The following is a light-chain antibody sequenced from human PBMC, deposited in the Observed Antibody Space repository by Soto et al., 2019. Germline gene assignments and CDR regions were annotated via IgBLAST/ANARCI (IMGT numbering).Light chain of an antibody. CDR1: SRDVGGYKY. J-gene: IGLJ1*01. Sequence: QSVLTQPASVSGSPGQSITISCTGTSRDVGGYKYVSWYQQHPGKAPKLMIFEVSNRPSGVSNRFSGSKSGNTASLTISGLQAEDEADYYRFSHTITSGLVFATGTKATVL. CDR3: FSHTITSGLV. CDR2: EVS. V-gene: IGLV2-14*01.